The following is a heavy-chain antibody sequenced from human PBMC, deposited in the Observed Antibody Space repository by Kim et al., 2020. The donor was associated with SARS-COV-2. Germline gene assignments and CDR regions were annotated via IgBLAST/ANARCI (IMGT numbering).Heavy chain of an antibody. CDR2: VSSDAGIT. J-gene: IGHJ4*02. D-gene: IGHD3-10*01. Sequence: GGSLRLSCAASGFTFSSDAMSWVRQAPGKGLEWVSSVSSDAGITHYADSVKGRFTISRDNSKNMLYLQMNSLRAEDTALYYCAKALRPLSMALDYWGQG. CDR3: AKALRPLSMALDY. V-gene: IGHV3-23*01. CDR1: GFTFSSDA.